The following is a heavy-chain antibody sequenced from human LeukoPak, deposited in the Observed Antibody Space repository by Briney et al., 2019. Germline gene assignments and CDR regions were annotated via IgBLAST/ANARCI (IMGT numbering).Heavy chain of an antibody. D-gene: IGHD6-19*01. V-gene: IGHV3-53*01. CDR3: AKRSYSSHWYYYYGMDV. CDR1: GFTVSRNY. CDR2: IYSGGST. J-gene: IGHJ6*02. Sequence: GGSLRLSCAASGFTVSRNYMSWVRQAPGKGLEGVSVIYSGGSTFYADSVRGRFTISRDSSKNTLFLQMNSLRAEDTAVYYCAKRSYSSHWYYYYGMDVWGQGTTVTVSS.